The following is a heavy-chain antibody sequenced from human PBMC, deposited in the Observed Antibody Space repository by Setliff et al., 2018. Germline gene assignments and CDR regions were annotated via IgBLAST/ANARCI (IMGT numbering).Heavy chain of an antibody. D-gene: IGHD6-25*01. CDR3: ARVSGMGSPPYYYYYYGMDV. V-gene: IGHV4-34*01. Sequence: SETLSLTCAVYGGSFSGYYWGWIRQPPGKGLEWIGSIYFSGSSYSNPSLKSRITISVDTSKNQFSLKLSSVTAADTAVYYCARVSGMGSPPYYYYYYGMDVWGQGTTVTVSS. CDR1: GGSFSGYY. J-gene: IGHJ6*02. CDR2: IYFSGSS.